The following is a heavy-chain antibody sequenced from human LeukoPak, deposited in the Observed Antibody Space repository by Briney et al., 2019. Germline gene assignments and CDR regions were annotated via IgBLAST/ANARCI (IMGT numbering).Heavy chain of an antibody. CDR3: ARGPRMTRTYYYYYGMDV. V-gene: IGHV4-34*01. D-gene: IGHD2-15*01. J-gene: IGHJ6*02. Sequence: PETLSLTCAVYGGSFSGYYWSWIRQPPGKGLEWIGEINHSGSTNYNPSLESRVTISVDTSKNQFSLKLSSVTAADTAVYYCARGPRMTRTYYYYYGMDVWGQGTTVTVSS. CDR1: GGSFSGYY. CDR2: INHSGST.